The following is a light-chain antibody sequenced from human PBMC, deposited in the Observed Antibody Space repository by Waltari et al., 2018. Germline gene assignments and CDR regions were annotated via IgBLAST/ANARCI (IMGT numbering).Light chain of an antibody. J-gene: IGKJ2*01. V-gene: IGKV1-5*03. CDR3: QQYNTYSYT. CDR2: KAS. Sequence: DIQMTQSPSTLSASVGDRVTITCRASQSLSTWLAWYQQKPGEAPKLLISKASILESGVPSRFSGSGSGTEFTLTISSLQPDDFATYYCQQYNTYSYTFGQGTKVEI. CDR1: QSLSTW.